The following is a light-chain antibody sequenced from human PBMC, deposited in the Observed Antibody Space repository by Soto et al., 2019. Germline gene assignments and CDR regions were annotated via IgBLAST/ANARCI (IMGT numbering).Light chain of an antibody. Sequence: EIELTQSPGTLSLSPGERATLSCRASQSVSSSYLAWYQQKPGQAPRLLIYGASSRAPGIPDRFSGSGSGTDFTLTINRLEPEDFAVYYCEQYDKSITFGGGTKVEIK. CDR3: EQYDKSIT. CDR1: QSVSSSY. CDR2: GAS. V-gene: IGKV3-20*01. J-gene: IGKJ4*01.